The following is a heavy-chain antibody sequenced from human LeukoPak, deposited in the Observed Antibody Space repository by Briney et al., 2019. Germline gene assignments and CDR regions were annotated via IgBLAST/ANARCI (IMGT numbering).Heavy chain of an antibody. J-gene: IGHJ3*02. CDR1: GYTFTGYY. CDR3: ARGYNWNDGWYDAFDI. CDR2: INPNSGGT. V-gene: IGHV1-2*02. Sequence: ASVKVSCKASGYTFTGYYMHWVRQARGQGLEWMGWINPNSGGTNYAQEFQGRVTMTRDTSISTAYMELSRLRSDDTAVYYCARGYNWNDGWYDAFDIWGQGTMVTVSS. D-gene: IGHD1-1*01.